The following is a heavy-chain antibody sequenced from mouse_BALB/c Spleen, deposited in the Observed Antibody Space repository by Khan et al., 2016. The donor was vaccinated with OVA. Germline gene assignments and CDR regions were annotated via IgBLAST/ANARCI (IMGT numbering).Heavy chain of an antibody. CDR3: ARISSYGYSDV. CDR1: GYTFTNYG. Sequence: QIQLVQSGPELKKPGETVKISCKASGYTFTNYGMNWVKQAPGKGLKWMGWINTYTGEPTYADDFKGRFVFSLETSASTAYLQISNLKNEDMTTYFCARISSYGYSDVGGVGTTVTVSS. D-gene: IGHD6-2*01. J-gene: IGHJ1*01. V-gene: IGHV9-1*02. CDR2: INTYTGEP.